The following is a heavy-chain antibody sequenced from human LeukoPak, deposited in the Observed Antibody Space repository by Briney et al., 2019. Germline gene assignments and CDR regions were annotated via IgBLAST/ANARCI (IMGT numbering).Heavy chain of an antibody. CDR1: GYTFTGYY. Sequence: GASVKVSCKASGYTFTGYYMHWVRQAPGQGLEWMGWINPNSGGTNYAQKFQGRVTMTRDTSISTAYMELRSLRSDDTAVYYCARNADPLERQFDYWGQGTLVTVSS. CDR3: ARNADPLERQFDY. D-gene: IGHD1-1*01. V-gene: IGHV1-2*02. CDR2: INPNSGGT. J-gene: IGHJ4*02.